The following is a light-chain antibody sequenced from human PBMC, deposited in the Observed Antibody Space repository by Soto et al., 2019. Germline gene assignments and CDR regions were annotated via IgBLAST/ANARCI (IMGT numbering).Light chain of an antibody. Sequence: QSVLTQPPSVSAAPGQKVTISCSGSSSNIGNNYVSRYQQLPGTAPKLLIYENNKRPSGIPDRFSGSKSGTSATLGITGLQTGDEADYYCGTWDSSLSAYVFGTGTKVTV. J-gene: IGLJ1*01. CDR3: GTWDSSLSAYV. CDR1: SSNIGNNY. V-gene: IGLV1-51*02. CDR2: ENN.